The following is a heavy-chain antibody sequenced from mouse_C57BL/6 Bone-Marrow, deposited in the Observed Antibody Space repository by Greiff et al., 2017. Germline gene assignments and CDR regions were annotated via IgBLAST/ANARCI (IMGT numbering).Heavy chain of an antibody. V-gene: IGHV2-5*01. D-gene: IGHD2-2*01. CDR1: GFSLTSYG. Sequence: VQLQQSGPGLVQPSQSLSITCTVSGFSLTSYGVHWVRQSPGTGLEWLGVIWRGGSTDYNAAFMSRLSITKDNSKSQVFFKMNSLQADDTAIYYCAKYGYDVPYAMDYWGQGTSVTVSS. CDR3: AKYGYDVPYAMDY. J-gene: IGHJ4*01. CDR2: IWRGGST.